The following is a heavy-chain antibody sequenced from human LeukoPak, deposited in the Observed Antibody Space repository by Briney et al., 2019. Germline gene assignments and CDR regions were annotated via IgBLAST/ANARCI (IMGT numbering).Heavy chain of an antibody. CDR1: GYSIISSDF. CDR2: VSHSGST. CDR3: ATDRGGGHHDH. V-gene: IGHV4-38-2*02. Sequence: SSETLSLTCAVSGYSIISSDFWGWIRQPPGKGLEWIGSVSHSGSTYYKPSLKSRVTISVDTSKNQFSLNLNSVTAADTAVYYCATDRGGGHHDHCSERTLATVSS. D-gene: IGHD3-10*01. J-gene: IGHJ4*02.